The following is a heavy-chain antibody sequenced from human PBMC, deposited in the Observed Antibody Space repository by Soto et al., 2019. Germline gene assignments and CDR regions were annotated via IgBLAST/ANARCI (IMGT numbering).Heavy chain of an antibody. V-gene: IGHV4-59*08. Sequence: SETLSLTCTVSGGSISSYYWSWIRQPPGKGLEWIGYIYYSGSTSYNPSLKSRVTISVDTSNNQFSLKLNSVTAADTAVYYCVKHRDCPGDACYCGEFDSWGQGTLVTVSS. D-gene: IGHD2-21*02. CDR2: IYYSGST. CDR3: VKHRDCPGDACYCGEFDS. CDR1: GGSISSYY. J-gene: IGHJ5*01.